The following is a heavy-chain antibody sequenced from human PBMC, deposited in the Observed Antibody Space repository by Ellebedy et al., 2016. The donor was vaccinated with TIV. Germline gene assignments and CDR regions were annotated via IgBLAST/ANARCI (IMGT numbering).Heavy chain of an antibody. J-gene: IGHJ4*02. D-gene: IGHD6-19*01. CDR2: FYSRGNT. V-gene: IGHV4-39*07. Sequence: GSLRLSCTVSGGSISSSSNFWAWIRQPPGKGLEWIGSFYSRGNTYYNPSLRSRVTISVDTSKNQVSLRLTSVTAADTAVFYCARDHIGSGWYHYWGQGTLVTVSP. CDR3: ARDHIGSGWYHY. CDR1: GGSISSSSNF.